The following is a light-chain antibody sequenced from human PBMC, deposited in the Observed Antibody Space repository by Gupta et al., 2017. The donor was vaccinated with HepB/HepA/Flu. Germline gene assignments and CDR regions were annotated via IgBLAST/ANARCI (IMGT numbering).Light chain of an antibody. J-gene: IGKJ4*01. Sequence: MTQSPSSLSASVGDRVTITCQASQDISNYLNWYQQKPGKAPKLLIYDASNLETGVPSRFSGSGSGTEFTFTISSLQPEDIATYYCQQYDNLPPLTFGGGTKVEIK. V-gene: IGKV1-33*01. CDR3: QQYDNLPPLT. CDR1: QDISNY. CDR2: DAS.